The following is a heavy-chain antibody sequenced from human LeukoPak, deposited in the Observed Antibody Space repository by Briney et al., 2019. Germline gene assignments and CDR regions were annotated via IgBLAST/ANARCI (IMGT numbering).Heavy chain of an antibody. V-gene: IGHV1-8*01. J-gene: IGHJ4*02. Sequence: ASVKVSCKASGYTFTSYDINWVRQATGQGLEWMGWMNPNSGNTGYAQKFQGRVTMTRNTSISTAYMELSSLRFEDTAVYYCARGTHYDILTGYYTLDYWGQGTLVTVSS. CDR3: ARGTHYDILTGYYTLDY. D-gene: IGHD3-9*01. CDR2: MNPNSGNT. CDR1: GYTFTSYD.